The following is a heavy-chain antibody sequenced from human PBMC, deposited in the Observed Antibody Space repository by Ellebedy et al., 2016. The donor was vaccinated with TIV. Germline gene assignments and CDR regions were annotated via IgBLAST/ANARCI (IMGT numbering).Heavy chain of an antibody. CDR3: ARARYYDSSGYFDY. V-gene: IGHV1-46*01. CDR1: GYTFTNYY. D-gene: IGHD3-22*01. J-gene: IGHJ4*02. Sequence: ASVKVSCKASGYTFTNYYIHWVRQAPGQGLEWMGVINPRGGTTSYAQKFQGRVTMTRDTSTSTVYMELSSLRSEDTPLYHCARARYYDSSGYFDYWGQGTLVTVSS. CDR2: INPRGGTT.